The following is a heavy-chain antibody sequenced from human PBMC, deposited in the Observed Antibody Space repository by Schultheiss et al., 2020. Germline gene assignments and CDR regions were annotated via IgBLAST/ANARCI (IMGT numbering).Heavy chain of an antibody. Sequence: LRLSCAASGFTVSSNYMNWVRQAPGKGLEWIGSIYYSGSTYYNPSLKSRVTISVDTSKNQFSLKLSSVTAADTAVYYCAREGYCSSTSCYRMYYYYYMDVWGKGTTVTVSS. V-gene: IGHV4-39*07. J-gene: IGHJ6*03. CDR3: AREGYCSSTSCYRMYYYYYMDV. CDR2: IYYSGST. CDR1: GFTVSSNY. D-gene: IGHD2-2*02.